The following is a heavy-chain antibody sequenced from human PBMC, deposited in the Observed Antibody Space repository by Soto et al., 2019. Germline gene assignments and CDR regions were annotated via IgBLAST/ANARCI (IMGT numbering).Heavy chain of an antibody. D-gene: IGHD2-15*01. CDR2: INHSGST. CDR1: GGSISSGGYS. CDR3: AGYCSGGSCDGVYYFDY. J-gene: IGHJ4*02. Sequence: PSETLSLTCAVSGGSISSGGYSWSWIRQPPGKGLEWIGYINHSGSTNYNPSLKSRVTISVDTSKNQFSLKLSSVTAADTAVYYCAGYCSGGSCDGVYYFDYWGQGTLVTVSS. V-gene: IGHV4-30-2*01.